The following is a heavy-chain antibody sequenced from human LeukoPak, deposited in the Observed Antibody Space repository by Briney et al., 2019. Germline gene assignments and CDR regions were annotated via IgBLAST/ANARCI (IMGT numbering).Heavy chain of an antibody. D-gene: IGHD3-22*01. CDR1: EYIFTGYY. Sequence: ASVKVSCKASEYIFTGYYIHWVRQAPGQGLEWMGWINPNSGGTNYAQKFQGAVTMTGDTSISTAYVELSGLRSDDTAVYYCAREHSSGYYFDAFDIWGQGTMVTVSS. CDR2: INPNSGGT. J-gene: IGHJ3*02. CDR3: AREHSSGYYFDAFDI. V-gene: IGHV1-2*02.